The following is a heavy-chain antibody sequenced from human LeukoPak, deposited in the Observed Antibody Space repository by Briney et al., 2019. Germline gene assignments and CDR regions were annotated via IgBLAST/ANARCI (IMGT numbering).Heavy chain of an antibody. D-gene: IGHD6-13*01. CDR1: GGSFSGYY. V-gene: IGHV4-34*01. CDR3: AGGRRQRLVRGGFDY. J-gene: IGHJ4*02. CDR2: INNSGST. Sequence: SETLSLTCAVYGGSFSGYYWSWIRQPPGKGLEWIGEINNSGSTNYNPSLKSRVTISVDTSKNQFSRKRSSVHAAARPVYCCAGGRRQRLVRGGFDYWGQGTLVTVSS.